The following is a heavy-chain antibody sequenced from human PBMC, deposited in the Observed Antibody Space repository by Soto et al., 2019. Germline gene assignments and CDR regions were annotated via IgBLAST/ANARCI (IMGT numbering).Heavy chain of an antibody. Sequence: QVQLVESGGALVKPGGSLRLSCAASGYTFSDYYMSWIRPAPGKGLEGISYIDTSGTKIYYADSVKGRFTITRDNAKNSLYLEMNSLRDEDTAVYYCASHYDMWSGYLSPVDYWGQGTLVTVSS. V-gene: IGHV3-11*01. CDR1: GYTFSDYY. CDR2: IDTSGTKI. J-gene: IGHJ4*02. CDR3: ASHYDMWSGYLSPVDY. D-gene: IGHD3-3*01.